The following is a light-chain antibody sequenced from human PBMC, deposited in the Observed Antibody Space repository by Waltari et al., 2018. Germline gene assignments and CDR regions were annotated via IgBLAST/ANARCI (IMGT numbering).Light chain of an antibody. CDR2: GAF. CDR1: QSVSSSY. V-gene: IGKV3-20*01. CDR3: QQYGSSPL. Sequence: DIVLTQSPGTLSLSPGERATLSCRASQSVSSSYLAWYQQKPGQAPRLLIYGAFNRATGIPDRFSGSGSGTDFTLTISRLEPEDFAVYFCQQYGSSPLFGPGTKVDIK. J-gene: IGKJ3*01.